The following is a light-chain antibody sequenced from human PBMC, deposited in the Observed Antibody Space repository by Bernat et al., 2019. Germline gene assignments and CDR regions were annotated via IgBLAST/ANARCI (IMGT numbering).Light chain of an antibody. Sequence: QSALTQPASVSGSPGQSITISCTGTSGDVGGYNYVSWYQQHPGKAPKLMIHDVSDRPSGVSDRFSGSKSGTTASLTISGLQAEDEADYYCSSYSGTPAPYVFGTGTKVTVL. J-gene: IGLJ1*01. V-gene: IGLV2-14*03. CDR2: DVS. CDR3: SSYSGTPAPYV. CDR1: SGDVGGYNY.